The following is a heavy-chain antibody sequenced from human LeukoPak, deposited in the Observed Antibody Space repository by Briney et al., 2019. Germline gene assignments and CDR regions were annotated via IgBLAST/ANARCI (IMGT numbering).Heavy chain of an antibody. J-gene: IGHJ4*02. V-gene: IGHV4-61*02. CDR2: VYTSGRT. D-gene: IGHD1-1*01. Sequence: PSETLSLTCTVSRGSISSAGYYWSCIRQPAGKGLECIGRVYTSGRTNYIPSLKSRVTISLDTSNKQFSLKLSSVTAADTAVYYCARGSNWNSYDYWGQGTLVTVSS. CDR1: RGSISSAGYY. CDR3: ARGSNWNSYDY.